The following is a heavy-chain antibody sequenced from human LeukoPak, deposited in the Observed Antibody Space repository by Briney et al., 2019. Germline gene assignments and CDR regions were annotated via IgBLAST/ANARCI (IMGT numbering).Heavy chain of an antibody. CDR3: ARDTDYVWGSYRSYYFDY. Sequence: GGSLRLSCAASGFTFSSYWMNWVRQAPGKGLEWVSAISGSGGSTYYADSVKGRFTISRDNSKNTLYLQMNSLRAEDTAVYYCARDTDYVWGSYRSYYFDYWGQGTLVTVSS. J-gene: IGHJ4*02. CDR2: ISGSGGST. CDR1: GFTFSSYW. V-gene: IGHV3-23*01. D-gene: IGHD3-16*02.